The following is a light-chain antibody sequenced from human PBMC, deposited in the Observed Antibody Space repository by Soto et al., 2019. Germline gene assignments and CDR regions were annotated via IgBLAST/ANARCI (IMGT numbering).Light chain of an antibody. CDR1: QDIRNW. Sequence: IQLTQSPSSLSASVGDRVTITCQASQDIRNWLNWYQQKPAKAPQLLLFAASTLQSGVPSTFCGSGSGTDFTLTISSLLPEDFSTYYCQQRYRTPRTFGQGTKVDIK. V-gene: IGKV1-39*01. CDR2: AAS. CDR3: QQRYRTPRT. J-gene: IGKJ1*01.